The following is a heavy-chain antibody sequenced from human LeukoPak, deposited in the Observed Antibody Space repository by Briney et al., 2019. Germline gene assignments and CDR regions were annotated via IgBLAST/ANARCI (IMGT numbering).Heavy chain of an antibody. CDR3: AKARVTSCRGAYCYPFDS. J-gene: IGHJ4*02. CDR1: GFTLSTYA. Sequence: GGTQGLFCAASGFTLSTYAMSWVRQTPGKGLEWVAATSSRDAGTYYADAVGGRLTIPGDNSKNTLYLHMNSLRSEDAAVYFCAKARVTSCRGAYCYPFDSWGQGTLVTVSS. CDR2: TSSRDAGT. D-gene: IGHD2-21*01. V-gene: IGHV3-23*01.